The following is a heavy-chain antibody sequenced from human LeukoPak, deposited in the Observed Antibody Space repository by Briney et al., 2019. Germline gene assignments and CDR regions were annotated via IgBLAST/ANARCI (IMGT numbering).Heavy chain of an antibody. CDR3: ARDLYYYDSSGYYQNWFDP. J-gene: IGHJ5*02. CDR2: IYYSGST. V-gene: IGHV4-31*03. CDR1: GCSISSGGYY. Sequence: SQTLSLTCTVSGCSISSGGYYWSWIRQHPGKGLEWIGYIYYSGSTYYNPSLKSRVTISVDTSKNQFSLKLSSVTAADTAVYYCARDLYYYDSSGYYQNWFDPWGQGTLVTVSS. D-gene: IGHD3-22*01.